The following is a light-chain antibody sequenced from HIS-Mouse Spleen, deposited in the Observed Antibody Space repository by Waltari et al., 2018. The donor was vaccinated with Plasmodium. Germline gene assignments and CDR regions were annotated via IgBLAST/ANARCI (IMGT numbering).Light chain of an antibody. V-gene: IGKV1-33*01. CDR2: DAA. CDR3: QQYDNRPYT. Sequence: DIQMTQSPSYLSASVGDRVHITLQASQDISNKLKWYQQKPGQAPKLPIYDAAKLETGVPARFSGSGSGTDFTFTISSLQPEDIATYYCQQYDNRPYTFGQGTKLEIK. CDR1: QDISNK. J-gene: IGKJ2*01.